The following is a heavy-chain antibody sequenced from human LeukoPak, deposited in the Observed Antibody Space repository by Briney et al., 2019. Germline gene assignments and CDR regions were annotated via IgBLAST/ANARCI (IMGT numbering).Heavy chain of an antibody. CDR1: GGSFSGYY. V-gene: IGHV4-34*01. J-gene: IGHJ5*02. Sequence: SETLSLTCAVYGGSFSGYYWSWIRQPPGKGLEWIGEINHSGSTNYNPSLKRRVTISVDTSKNQFSLKLSSVTAADTAVYYCASSQTFGVVIMTWGQGTLVTVSS. CDR2: INHSGST. CDR3: ASSQTFGVVIMT. D-gene: IGHD3-3*01.